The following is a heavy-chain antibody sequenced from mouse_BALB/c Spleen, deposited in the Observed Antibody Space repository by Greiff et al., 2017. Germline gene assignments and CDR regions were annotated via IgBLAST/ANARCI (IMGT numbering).Heavy chain of an antibody. CDR1: GFNIKDTY. D-gene: IGHD2-1*01. V-gene: IGHV14-3*02. Sequence: EVMLVESGAELVKPGASVKLSCTASGFNIKDTYMHWVKQRPEQGLEWIGRIDPANGNTKYDPKFQGKATITADTSSNTAYLQLSSLTSEDTAVYYCASYYGNYDYFDYWGQGTTLTVSS. CDR3: ASYYGNYDYFDY. J-gene: IGHJ2*01. CDR2: IDPANGNT.